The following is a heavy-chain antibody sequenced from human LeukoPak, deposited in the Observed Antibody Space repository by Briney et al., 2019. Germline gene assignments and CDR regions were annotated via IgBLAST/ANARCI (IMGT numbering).Heavy chain of an antibody. J-gene: IGHJ4*02. D-gene: IGHD2-2*01. CDR1: GFTVSTNY. CDR3: ARWYCTTTNCYYDY. CDR2: IYSGGKT. Sequence: GGSLRLSCAASGFTVSTNYMTWVRQAPGKGLEWVSVIYSGGKTNYADSVRGRFTISRDNSKNTLFLQMNSLRAEDTAVYYCARWYCTTTNCYYDYWGQGTLVTVSS. V-gene: IGHV3-53*01.